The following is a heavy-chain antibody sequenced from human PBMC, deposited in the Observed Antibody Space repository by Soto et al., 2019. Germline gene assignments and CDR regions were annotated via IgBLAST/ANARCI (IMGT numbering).Heavy chain of an antibody. Sequence: QVQLVQSGAEVKKPGSSVTVSCKASGGTFSSYAISWVRQAPGQGLEWMGGIIPIFGTANYAQKFQGRVTITADKSTSTAYMELSSLRAEDTAVYYCARDSISNLAAYYYGMDVWGQGTTVTVSS. CDR2: IIPIFGTA. D-gene: IGHD3-9*01. CDR1: GGTFSSYA. J-gene: IGHJ6*02. V-gene: IGHV1-69*06. CDR3: ARDSISNLAAYYYGMDV.